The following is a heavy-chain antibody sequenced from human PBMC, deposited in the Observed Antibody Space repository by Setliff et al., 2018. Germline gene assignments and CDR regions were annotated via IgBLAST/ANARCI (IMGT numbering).Heavy chain of an antibody. D-gene: IGHD3-22*01. Sequence: SETLSLTCAVSGFSISSGYYWGWIRQPPGKGLEWIVNIHHSGKAYYSPSLKSRVTMSVDTSKNHVSLKLSSVTAADTAVYYCARAHTWSLPNDNSGYPGWFDPWGQGTLVTVSS. CDR2: IHHSGKA. CDR3: ARAHTWSLPNDNSGYPGWFDP. V-gene: IGHV4-38-2*01. J-gene: IGHJ5*02. CDR1: GFSISSGYY.